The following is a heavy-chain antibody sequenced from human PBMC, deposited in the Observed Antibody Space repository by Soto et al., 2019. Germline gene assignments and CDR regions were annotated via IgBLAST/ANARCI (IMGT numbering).Heavy chain of an antibody. CDR3: ARDRDSSGYDERPFDY. Sequence: ASVKVSCKASGYTFTSYGISWVRQAPGQGLEWMGWISAYNGNTNYAQKLQGRVTMTTDTSTSTAYMELGSLRSDDTAVYYCARDRDSSGYDERPFDYWGQGTLVTVSS. D-gene: IGHD3-22*01. V-gene: IGHV1-18*04. J-gene: IGHJ4*02. CDR1: GYTFTSYG. CDR2: ISAYNGNT.